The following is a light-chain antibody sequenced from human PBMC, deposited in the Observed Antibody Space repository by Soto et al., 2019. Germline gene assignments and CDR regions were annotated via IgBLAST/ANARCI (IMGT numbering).Light chain of an antibody. CDR2: DVS. CDR1: SSDVGAFNY. CDR3: SSYTSSYAVS. V-gene: IGLV2-14*01. Sequence: QSVLAQPASVSGSPGQSITISCTGTSSDVGAFNYVSWYQQHPGKVPKLMIYDVSNRPSGVSNRFSGSKSGNTASLTITGVQPEDEADYYCSSYTSSYAVSFGGGTKLTVL. J-gene: IGLJ2*01.